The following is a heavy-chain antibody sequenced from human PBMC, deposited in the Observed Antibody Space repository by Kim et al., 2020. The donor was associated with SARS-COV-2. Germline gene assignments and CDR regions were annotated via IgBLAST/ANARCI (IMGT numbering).Heavy chain of an antibody. J-gene: IGHJ4*02. D-gene: IGHD3-3*01. Sequence: SETLSLTCTVSGGSISSSSYYWGWIRQPPGKGLEWIGSIYYSGSTYYNPSLKSRVTISVDTSKNQFSLKLSSVTAADTAVYYCARLKRGDFWSGANNYFDYWGQGTLVTVSS. CDR3: ARLKRGDFWSGANNYFDY. V-gene: IGHV4-39*01. CDR1: GGSISSSSYY. CDR2: IYYSGST.